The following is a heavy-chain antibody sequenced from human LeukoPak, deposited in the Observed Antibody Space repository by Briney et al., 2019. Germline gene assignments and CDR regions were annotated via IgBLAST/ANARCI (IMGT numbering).Heavy chain of an antibody. J-gene: IGHJ5*02. CDR2: IYTSGST. CDR3: ARTRITMVRGVIIWWFDP. V-gene: IGHV4-4*07. CDR1: GGSISSYY. Sequence: SETLSLTCTVSGGSISSYYWSWIRQPAGKGLEWIGRIYTSGSTNYNPSLKSRVTISVDTSKNQFSLKLSSVTAADTAVYYCARTRITMVRGVIIWWFDPWGQGTLVTVSS. D-gene: IGHD3-10*01.